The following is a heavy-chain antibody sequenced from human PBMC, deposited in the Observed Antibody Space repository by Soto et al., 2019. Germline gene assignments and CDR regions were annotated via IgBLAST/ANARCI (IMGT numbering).Heavy chain of an antibody. Sequence: GSLRLSCAASGFTFSSYGMHWVRQAPGKGLEWVAVISYDGSNKYYADSVKGRFTISRDNSKNTLYLQMNSLRAEDTAVYYCAKASHLGYCSSTSCYYYYGMDVRGQGTTVTVPS. CDR1: GFTFSSYG. CDR3: AKASHLGYCSSTSCYYYYGMDV. D-gene: IGHD2-2*01. V-gene: IGHV3-30*18. CDR2: ISYDGSNK. J-gene: IGHJ6*02.